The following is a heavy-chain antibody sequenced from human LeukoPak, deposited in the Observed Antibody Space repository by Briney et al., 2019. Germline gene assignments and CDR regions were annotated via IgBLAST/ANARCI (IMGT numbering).Heavy chain of an antibody. V-gene: IGHV3-33*01. J-gene: IGHJ4*02. CDR1: GFTFSSYG. Sequence: GRSLRLSCAASGFTFSSYGMHWVRQAPGKGLEWVAVIWYDGSNKYYADSVKGRFTISRDNSKNTLYLQMNSLRAEDTAVYYCARGANYYGSGRRLYYFDYWGQGTLVTVSS. D-gene: IGHD3-10*01. CDR2: IWYDGSNK. CDR3: ARGANYYGSGRRLYYFDY.